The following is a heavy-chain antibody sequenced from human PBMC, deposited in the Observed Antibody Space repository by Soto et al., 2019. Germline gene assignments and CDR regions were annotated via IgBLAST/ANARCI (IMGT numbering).Heavy chain of an antibody. CDR2: IIPIFGTA. D-gene: IGHD6-13*01. J-gene: IGHJ6*02. CDR1: GGTFSSYA. V-gene: IGHV1-69*13. CDR3: ARDLWQQLVSHYYYGMDV. Sequence: SVKVSCKASGGTFSSYAISWVLQAPGQGLEWMGGIIPIFGTANYAQKFQGRVTITADESTSTAYMELSSLRSEDTAVYYCARDLWQQLVSHYYYGMDVWGQGTTVTVSS.